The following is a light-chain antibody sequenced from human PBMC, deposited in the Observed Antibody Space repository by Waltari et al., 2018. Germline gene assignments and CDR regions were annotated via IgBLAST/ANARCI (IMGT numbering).Light chain of an antibody. Sequence: QSALTQPASVSGSPGQSIPLPCPGPTRAVDFYTHFSWYQQHPGKAPRLMIYDVSNRPSGVSNRFSGSKSGNTASLTISGLQAEDEADYYCTSSSTSTTRVFGGGTKLTVL. J-gene: IGLJ3*02. CDR3: TSSSTSTTRV. CDR1: TRAVDFYTH. V-gene: IGLV2-14*03. CDR2: DVS.